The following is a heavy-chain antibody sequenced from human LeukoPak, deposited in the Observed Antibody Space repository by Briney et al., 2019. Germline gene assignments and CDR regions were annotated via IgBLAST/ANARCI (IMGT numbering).Heavy chain of an antibody. Sequence: SETLSLTCTVSGGSISSYYWSWIRQPAGKGLEWIGRIYTTGSTNYNPSLKSRVTMSVDTSKNQFSLKLSSVTAADTAVYYCARDGGSVRNDFWSGYYRDAFDIWGQGTMVTVSS. CDR1: GGSISSYY. J-gene: IGHJ3*02. CDR2: IYTTGST. D-gene: IGHD3-3*01. V-gene: IGHV4-4*07. CDR3: ARDGGSVRNDFWSGYYRDAFDI.